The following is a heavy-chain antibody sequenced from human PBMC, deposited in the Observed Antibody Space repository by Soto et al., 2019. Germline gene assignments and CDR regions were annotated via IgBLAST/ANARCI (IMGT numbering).Heavy chain of an antibody. CDR3: ARVQSDPVYKVFDY. CDR2: INWNGGST. V-gene: IGHV3-20*01. Sequence: GGSLRLSCAASGFTFDDYGMSWVRQAPGKGLEWVSGINWNGGSTGYADSVKGRFTISRDNAKNSLYLQMNSLRAEDTALYHCARVQSDPVYKVFDYWGQGTLVTVSS. J-gene: IGHJ4*02. D-gene: IGHD1-1*01. CDR1: GFTFDDYG.